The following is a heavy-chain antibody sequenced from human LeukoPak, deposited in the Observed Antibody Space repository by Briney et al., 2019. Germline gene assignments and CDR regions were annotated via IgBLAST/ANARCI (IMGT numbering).Heavy chain of an antibody. CDR2: IHYSGST. Sequence: PSETLSLTCSVSGGSINNYYWSWIRQPPGKGLEWIGYIHYSGSTNYNPSLESRLTISVDTSKNQFSLKLSSVTAADTAVYYCARKGLGGWFSIWGQGTLVTVSS. D-gene: IGHD2-15*01. CDR3: ARKGLGGWFSI. CDR1: GGSINNYY. V-gene: IGHV4-59*01. J-gene: IGHJ4*02.